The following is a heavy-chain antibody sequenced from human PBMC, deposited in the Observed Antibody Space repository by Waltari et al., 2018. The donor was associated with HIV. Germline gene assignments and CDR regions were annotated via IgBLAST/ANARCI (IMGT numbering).Heavy chain of an antibody. CDR1: GFTFSNYG. Sequence: EVQVLESGGALVQPGGSLRLSCAASGFTFSNYGMSWVRQAPGKELECVSSISGSGGSTYYADSMKGRFTVSRDNSKNTLYLQMNSLRAEDTAVYFCVKEHQYSHTWYSYYGMDVWGQGTTVTVSS. J-gene: IGHJ6*02. CDR3: VKEHQYSHTWYSYYGMDV. V-gene: IGHV3-23*01. D-gene: IGHD6-13*01. CDR2: ISGSGGST.